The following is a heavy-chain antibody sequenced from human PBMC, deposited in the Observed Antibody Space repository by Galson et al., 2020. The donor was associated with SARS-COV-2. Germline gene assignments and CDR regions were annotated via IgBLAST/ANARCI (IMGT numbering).Heavy chain of an antibody. D-gene: IGHD3-22*01. CDR1: GFTFSSYA. J-gene: IGHJ4*02. Sequence: GESLKISCAASGFTFSSYAMSWVRQAPGKGLEWVSAISGSGGSTYYADSVKGRFTISRDNSKNTLYLQMNSLRAEDTAVYYCAKVDSSGSALDYWGQGTLVTVSS. CDR2: ISGSGGST. V-gene: IGHV3-23*01. CDR3: AKVDSSGSALDY.